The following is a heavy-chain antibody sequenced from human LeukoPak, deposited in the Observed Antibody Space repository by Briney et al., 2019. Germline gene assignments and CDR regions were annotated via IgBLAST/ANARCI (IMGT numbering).Heavy chain of an antibody. CDR2: ISGSGHDI. V-gene: IGHV3-11*04. D-gene: IGHD6-6*01. CDR1: GFTFSDSY. CDR3: ARDPRHFDS. J-gene: IGHJ5*01. Sequence: GGSLRLSCAASGFTFSDSYMTWVRQAPGKGVEWVAYISGSGHDINYSDSVKGRFTISRDNAKNSLYLQMNSLRVEDTAVYYCARDPRHFDSCGQGTLVTVSS.